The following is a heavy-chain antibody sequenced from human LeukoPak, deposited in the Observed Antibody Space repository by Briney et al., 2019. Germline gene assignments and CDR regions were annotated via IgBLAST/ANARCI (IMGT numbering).Heavy chain of an antibody. J-gene: IGHJ4*02. CDR1: GGSISSGGYY. CDR3: ARSLGGVTAIWGGLDY. D-gene: IGHD2-21*02. V-gene: IGHV4-31*03. Sequence: SETLSLTCTVSGGSISSGGYYWSWIRQHPGKGLEWIGYIYYSGSTYYNPSLKSRVTISVDTSKNQFSLQLSSVTAADTAVYYCARSLGGVTAIWGGLDYWGQGTLVTVSS. CDR2: IYYSGST.